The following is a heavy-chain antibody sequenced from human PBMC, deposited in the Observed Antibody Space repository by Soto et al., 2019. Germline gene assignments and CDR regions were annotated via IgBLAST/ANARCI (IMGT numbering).Heavy chain of an antibody. CDR1: GYTFIHFP. CDR3: ARPNGELEFFFDY. CDR2: IYAGNGDT. D-gene: IGHD3-10*01. Sequence: GASVKVSCKASGYTFIHFPIHWVRQAPGERLEWIGGIYAGNGDTKYSQKFQGRVTISTETSATTSYMELTSLNPEDTAVYYCARPNGELEFFFDYWGQGTLVTVSS. J-gene: IGHJ4*02. V-gene: IGHV1-3*01.